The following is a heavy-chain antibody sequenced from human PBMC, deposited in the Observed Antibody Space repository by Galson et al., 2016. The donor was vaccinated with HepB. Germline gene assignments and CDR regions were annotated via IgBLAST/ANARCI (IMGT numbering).Heavy chain of an antibody. CDR3: AKLIEVAGSFDD. V-gene: IGHV3-23*01. Sequence: SLRLSCAASGFTFSIYAMRWVRQAPGKGLEWGSGISGRGGNTYHADSVKGRFTISRDNSKNTLYLQMKSLRADDTAVYYCAKLIEVAGSFDDWGQGTLVTVSA. CDR1: GFTFSIYA. CDR2: ISGRGGNT. D-gene: IGHD6-19*01. J-gene: IGHJ4*02.